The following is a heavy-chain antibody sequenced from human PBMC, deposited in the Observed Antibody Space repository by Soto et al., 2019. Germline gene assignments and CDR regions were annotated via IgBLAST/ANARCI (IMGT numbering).Heavy chain of an antibody. CDR3: ARGQRFSHWFDA. CDR1: GGTISGYY. CDR2: IYGSWNT. Sequence: QVNLQESGPGLLKPSETLSITCSGSGGTISGYYWTWIRHPAVKGLEWIGRIYGSWNTKYNPSLQSRFTMSLDTSNNQVYLRLTYVTAADTAVYYCARGQRFSHWFDAWGQGTLVTVSS. D-gene: IGHD3-3*01. V-gene: IGHV4-4*07. J-gene: IGHJ5*02.